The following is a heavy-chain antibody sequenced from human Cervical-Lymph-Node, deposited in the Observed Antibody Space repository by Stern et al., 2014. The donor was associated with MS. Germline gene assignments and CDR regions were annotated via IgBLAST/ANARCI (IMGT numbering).Heavy chain of an antibody. CDR3: ASVSGITGNTGVDY. J-gene: IGHJ4*02. CDR2: LIPIFGTA. V-gene: IGHV1-69*01. D-gene: IGHD1-20*01. CDR1: GGTFSSYA. Sequence: VQLVESGAEVKKPGSSVKVSCKASGGTFSSYAISWVRQAPGQGLEWLGGLIPIFGTANHAQKFQGRVTITADESTSTAYMELSSLRSEDTAVYYCASVSGITGNTGVDYWGQGTLVTVSS.